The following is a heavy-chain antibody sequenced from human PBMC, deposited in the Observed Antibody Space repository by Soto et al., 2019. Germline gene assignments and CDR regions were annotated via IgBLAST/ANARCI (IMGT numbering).Heavy chain of an antibody. J-gene: IGHJ4*02. CDR2: ISSSGGST. CDR1: GFTFSSYS. Sequence: GGSLRLSCAASGFTFSSYSMSWVRQTPGKGLEWISGISSSGGSTYYTDSVKGRFTISRDNSKNTLYLQMHSLRAEDTAVYYCAKVVTGYYFDQWGQGTLVTVSS. CDR3: AKVVTGYYFDQ. D-gene: IGHD1-26*01. V-gene: IGHV3-23*01.